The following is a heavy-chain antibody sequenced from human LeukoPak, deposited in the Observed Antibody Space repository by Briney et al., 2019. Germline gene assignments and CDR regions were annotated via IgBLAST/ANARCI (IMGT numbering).Heavy chain of an antibody. CDR2: IYYSGST. Sequence: SETLSLTCTVSGGSISSYYWSWIRQPPGKGLEWIGYIYYSGSTYYNPSLKSRVTISVDRSKNQFSLKLSSVTAADTAVYYCARGYSSSLRPPYFDYWGQGTLVTVSS. V-gene: IGHV4-59*12. CDR1: GGSISSYY. CDR3: ARGYSSSLRPPYFDY. D-gene: IGHD6-6*01. J-gene: IGHJ4*02.